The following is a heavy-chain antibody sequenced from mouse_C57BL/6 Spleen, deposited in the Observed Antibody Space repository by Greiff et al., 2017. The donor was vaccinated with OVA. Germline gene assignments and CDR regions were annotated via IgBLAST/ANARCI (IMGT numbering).Heavy chain of an antibody. V-gene: IGHV1-69*01. D-gene: IGHD3-2*02. CDR3: ARRGNSSGFFDY. CDR1: GYTFTSYW. Sequence: QVQLQQPGAELVMPGASVKLSCKASGYTFTSYWMHWVKQRPGQGLEWIGEIDPSDSDTNYNQKFKGKSTLTVDKSSSTAYMQLSSLTSEDSAVYYCARRGNSSGFFDYWGQGTTLTVSS. J-gene: IGHJ2*01. CDR2: IDPSDSDT.